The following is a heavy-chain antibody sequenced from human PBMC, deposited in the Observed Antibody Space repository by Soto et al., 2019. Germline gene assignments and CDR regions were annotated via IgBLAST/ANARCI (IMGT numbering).Heavy chain of an antibody. CDR1: GGSISSGGHY. CDR3: AREVDTAMGSCFAP. CDR2: SYYSGSA. D-gene: IGHD5-18*01. Sequence: PSETLSLTCTVSGGSISSGGHYWIWIRQHPGKGLEWIGYSYYSGSAYYNPSLKSRVTISVDTSKNQFSLKLSSVTAADTAVYYCAREVDTAMGSCFAPGGRGPRVPVSS. J-gene: IGHJ5*02. V-gene: IGHV4-31*03.